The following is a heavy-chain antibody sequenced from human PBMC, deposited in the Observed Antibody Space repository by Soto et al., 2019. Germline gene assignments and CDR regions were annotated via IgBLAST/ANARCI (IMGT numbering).Heavy chain of an antibody. CDR1: ESTFRTLV. J-gene: IGHJ4*02. D-gene: IGHD3-16*01. Sequence: QVQLVESGGGVVQPGRPLSLSGVESESTFRTLVIHGARQAPGKGREWVALTPYDGSNNFYGDSVKGRFTISRHNSRNTVELQMDSLRFEDTALYYCARWGTTGGLDVWGQGTLVSVSS. CDR2: TPYDGSNN. V-gene: IGHV3-33*05. CDR3: ARWGTTGGLDV.